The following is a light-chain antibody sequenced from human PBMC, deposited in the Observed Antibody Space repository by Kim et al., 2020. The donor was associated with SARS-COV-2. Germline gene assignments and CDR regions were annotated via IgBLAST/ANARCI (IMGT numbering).Light chain of an antibody. CDR3: QQYGSSRWT. CDR1: TSVSSSY. V-gene: IGKV3-20*01. J-gene: IGKJ1*01. CDR2: GAS. Sequence: SPGERATLSCRASTSVSSSYLAWYQQKPGQAPRLLIYGASSRAAGGPDRFSGSGSGTDFTLTISRLEPEDFAVYYCQQYGSSRWTFGQGTKVDIK.